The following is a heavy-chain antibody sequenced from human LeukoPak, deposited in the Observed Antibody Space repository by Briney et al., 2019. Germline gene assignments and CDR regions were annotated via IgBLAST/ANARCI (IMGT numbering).Heavy chain of an antibody. D-gene: IGHD3-3*01. V-gene: IGHV3-23*01. CDR3: AKAQRGFDDFWSGYDY. CDR2: IVGSGDKT. CDR1: GFTFSSYF. J-gene: IGHJ4*02. Sequence: SGGSLRLSCAASGFTFSSYFLTWVRQAPGKGLEWVASIVGSGDKTYYADSVKGRFTISRDNSKNTLYVQMNSLRVEDTAVYYCAKAQRGFDDFWSGYDYWGQGSLVTVSS.